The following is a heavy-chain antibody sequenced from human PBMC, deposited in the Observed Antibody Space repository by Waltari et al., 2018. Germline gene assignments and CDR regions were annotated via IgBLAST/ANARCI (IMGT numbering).Heavy chain of an antibody. CDR3: ARLGAAAGTDYFDY. J-gene: IGHJ4*02. Sequence: QVQLVQSGAEVKKPGSSVKVSCKASGGTFSSYAISWVRQAPGQGLEWMGGIIPSGGTANYAQKFQGRVTSTADESTSTAYMELSSLRSEDTAVYYCARLGAAAGTDYFDYWGQGTLVTVSS. D-gene: IGHD6-13*01. CDR2: IIPSGGTA. V-gene: IGHV1-69*01. CDR1: GGTFSSYA.